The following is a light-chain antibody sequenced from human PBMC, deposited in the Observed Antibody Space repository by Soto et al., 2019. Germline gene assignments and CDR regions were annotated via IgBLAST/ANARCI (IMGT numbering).Light chain of an antibody. V-gene: IGKV3-11*01. CDR3: QQRSTWPPT. CDR2: DAS. Sequence: EIVLTQSPATLSLSPGERATLSCRASQSVSVYLAWFQQKPGQPPRLLIYDASKRATGLPPRFSGSGSTTDFTLTISSLEPEDFASYYCQQRSTWPPTFGGGTKVDI. J-gene: IGKJ4*01. CDR1: QSVSVY.